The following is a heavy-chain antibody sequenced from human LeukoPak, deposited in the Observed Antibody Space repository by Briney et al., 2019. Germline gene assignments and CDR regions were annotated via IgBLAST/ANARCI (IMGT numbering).Heavy chain of an antibody. V-gene: IGHV3-21*01. Sequence: TPGGSLRLSCAASGFTFSSYSMNWVRQAPWKGLEWVSSISSSSSYIYYADSVKGRFTISRDNAKNSLYLQMNSLRAEDTAVYYCARGCGGSCYSFDYWGQGTLVTVSS. CDR2: ISSSSSYI. CDR1: GFTFSSYS. CDR3: ARGCGGSCYSFDY. D-gene: IGHD2-15*01. J-gene: IGHJ4*02.